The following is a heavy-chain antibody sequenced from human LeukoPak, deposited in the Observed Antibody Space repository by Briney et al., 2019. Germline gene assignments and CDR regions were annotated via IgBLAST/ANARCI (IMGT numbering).Heavy chain of an antibody. V-gene: IGHV3-21*01. CDR2: ISSSSSYI. D-gene: IGHD6-13*01. CDR1: GFTFSSYS. J-gene: IGHJ4*02. Sequence: KPGGSLRLSCAASGFTFSSYSMNWVRQAPGKGLEWVSSISSSSSYIYYADSVKGRFTISRDNAKNSLYLQMNSLRAEDTAVYYCARVPIAAAVVRGHPFDYWGQGTLVTVSS. CDR3: ARVPIAAAVVRGHPFDY.